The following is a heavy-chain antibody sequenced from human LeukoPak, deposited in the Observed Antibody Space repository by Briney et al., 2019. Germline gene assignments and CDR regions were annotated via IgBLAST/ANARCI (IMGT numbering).Heavy chain of an antibody. CDR1: GLTLSSIY. J-gene: IGHJ4*02. CDR3: ARGGGYSSSSYDY. D-gene: IGHD6-6*01. V-gene: IGHV3-53*01. CDR2: IYSDGST. Sequence: GGSLRLSCAASGLTLSSIYVRLVRQVPGKGLELVSVIYSDGSTYYADSVKGRFTISRDNSKNTLYLQMNSLRAEDTAVYYCARGGGYSSSSYDYWGQGTLVTVSS.